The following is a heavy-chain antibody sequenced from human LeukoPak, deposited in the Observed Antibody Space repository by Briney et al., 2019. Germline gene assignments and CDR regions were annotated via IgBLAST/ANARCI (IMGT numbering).Heavy chain of an antibody. D-gene: IGHD3-10*01. CDR3: AKGSNLWGFRGVLGYYYMDV. CDR1: GFTFSSYW. CDR2: INSDGSST. V-gene: IGHV3-74*01. Sequence: GGSLRLSCAASGFTFSSYWMHWVRQAPGKGLVWVSRINSDGSSTSYADSVKGRFTISRDNAKNTLYLQMNSLRAEDTAVYYCAKGSNLWGFRGVLGYYYMDVWGKGTTVTVSS. J-gene: IGHJ6*03.